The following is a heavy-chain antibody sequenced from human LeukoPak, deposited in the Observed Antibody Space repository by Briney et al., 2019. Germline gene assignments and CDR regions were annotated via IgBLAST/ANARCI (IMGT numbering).Heavy chain of an antibody. CDR3: ARRGGSSWLFDY. J-gene: IGHJ4*02. V-gene: IGHV4-59*01. CDR2: IYYSGST. D-gene: IGHD6-13*01. CDR1: GGSISSYY. Sequence: SETLSLTCTVSGGSISSYYWSWIRQPPGKGLEWIGYIYYSGSTNYNPSLKSRITISVDTSKNQFSLKLSSVTAADTAVYYCARRGGSSWLFDYWGQGTLVTVSS.